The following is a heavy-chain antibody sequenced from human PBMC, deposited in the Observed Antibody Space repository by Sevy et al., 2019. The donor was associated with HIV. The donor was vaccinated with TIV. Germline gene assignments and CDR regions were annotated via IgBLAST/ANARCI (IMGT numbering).Heavy chain of an antibody. J-gene: IGHJ3*02. CDR2: INSDGSST. CDR1: GFTFSSYW. D-gene: IGHD2-15*01. Sequence: GVSLRLSCAASGFTFSSYWMHWVRQAPGKGLVWVSRINSDGSSTLYADSVKGRFTISRDNAKNTLYLQMNSLRADDTAVYYCARRTLGGWELLGSFDIWGQGTMVTVSS. V-gene: IGHV3-74*01. CDR3: ARRTLGGWELLGSFDI.